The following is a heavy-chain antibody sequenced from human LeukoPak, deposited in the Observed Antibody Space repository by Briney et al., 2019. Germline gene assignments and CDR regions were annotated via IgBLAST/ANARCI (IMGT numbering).Heavy chain of an antibody. CDR2: FIPMVGIA. J-gene: IGHJ6*02. CDR3: ARVQAVGVPVAIDAYYSYGMDV. Sequence: SVKVSCKLSGGTFSKNAISWVRQAPGQGLEWMGRFIPMVGIATYAQRFQGRVTITEDRSTNTAYMEVSSLNSEDTAVYYCARVQAVGVPVAIDAYYSYGMDVWGPGTAVIVSS. V-gene: IGHV1-69*04. CDR1: GGTFSKNA. D-gene: IGHD2-2*02.